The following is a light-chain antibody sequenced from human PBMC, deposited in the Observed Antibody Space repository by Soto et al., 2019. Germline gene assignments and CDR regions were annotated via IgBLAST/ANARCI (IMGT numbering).Light chain of an antibody. CDR2: GAS. V-gene: IGKV3-15*01. CDR1: QSVSSN. Sequence: EIVMTQSPATLSVSPGERATLSCRASQSVSSNLAWYQQKPGQAPSLVIYGASARATGIPARFSGSGAGTEFTLTISSLQSEDFAVYYCHQYNSWPRGTFGPGTKVEIK. CDR3: HQYNSWPRGT. J-gene: IGKJ3*01.